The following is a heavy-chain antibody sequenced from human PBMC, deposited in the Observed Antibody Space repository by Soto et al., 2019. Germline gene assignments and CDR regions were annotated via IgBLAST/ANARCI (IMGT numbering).Heavy chain of an antibody. D-gene: IGHD3-10*01. CDR3: ARLVDVLLWFGELLGYFDY. V-gene: IGHV4-59*08. Sequence: PSETLSLTCTVSGGSISSYYWSWIRQPPGKGLEWIGYIYYSGSTNYNPSLKSRVTISVDTSKNQFSLKLSSVTAADTAVYYCARLVDVLLWFGELLGYFDYWGQGTLVTVSS. J-gene: IGHJ4*02. CDR1: GGSISSYY. CDR2: IYYSGST.